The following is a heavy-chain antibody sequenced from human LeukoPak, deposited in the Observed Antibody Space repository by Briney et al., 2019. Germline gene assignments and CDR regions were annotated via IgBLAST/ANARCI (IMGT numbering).Heavy chain of an antibody. J-gene: IGHJ4*02. V-gene: IGHV3-21*01. Sequence: PGGSLRLSCTASGFIFSNYNMNWVRQAPGKGLEWVSSISGSSSKIYYADSVKGRFTISRDNAKNSLFLQMNSLEAEDTAVYYCAKDRWYDYWGQGTLVTVSS. D-gene: IGHD6-13*01. CDR1: GFIFSNYN. CDR2: ISGSSSKI. CDR3: AKDRWYDY.